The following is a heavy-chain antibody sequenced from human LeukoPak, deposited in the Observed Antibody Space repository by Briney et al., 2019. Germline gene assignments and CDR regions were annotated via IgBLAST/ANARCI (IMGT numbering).Heavy chain of an antibody. CDR3: AKASMTTVTTGGDY. Sequence: GGSLRLSCAASGFTFNSYAMNWVRQAPGKGLEWVSAISGSGGSSYYADSVKGRFTISRDNSKNTLYLQMNSLRAEDTAVYYCAKASMTTVTTGGDYWGQGTLVTVSS. CDR2: ISGSGGSS. D-gene: IGHD4-17*01. J-gene: IGHJ4*02. V-gene: IGHV3-23*01. CDR1: GFTFNSYA.